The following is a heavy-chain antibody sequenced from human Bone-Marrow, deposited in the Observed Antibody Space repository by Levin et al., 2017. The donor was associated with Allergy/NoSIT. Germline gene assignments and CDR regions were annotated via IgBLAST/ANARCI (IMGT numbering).Heavy chain of an antibody. CDR3: ARDLGYCSGTRCYGPFDY. D-gene: IGHD2-2*01. J-gene: IGHJ4*02. V-gene: IGHV3-20*04. CDR1: GFTFDDYA. Sequence: PGGSLRLSCTASGFTFDDYAMSWVRLVPGKGLEWVSGINWTGGSIGYVDAVKGRFTISRDNAKNSLYLQMSSLRAEDTALYYCARDLGYCSGTRCYGPFDYWGQGTPVTVSS. CDR2: INWTGGSI.